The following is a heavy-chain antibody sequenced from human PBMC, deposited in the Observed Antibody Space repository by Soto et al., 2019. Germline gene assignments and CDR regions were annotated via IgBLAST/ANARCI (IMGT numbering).Heavy chain of an antibody. Sequence: GGSLRLSCAASGFTFSNAWMNWVRQAPGKGLEWVGRIKSKTDGGATDYAAPVKGRFTISRDDSKNMLSLQMNSLKTEDTAVYYCTTGGGYIPYYYDSSGYYYGSLDYWGQGTLVTVSS. V-gene: IGHV3-15*07. CDR1: GFTFSNAW. D-gene: IGHD3-22*01. J-gene: IGHJ4*02. CDR3: TTGGGYIPYYYDSSGYYYGSLDY. CDR2: IKSKTDGGAT.